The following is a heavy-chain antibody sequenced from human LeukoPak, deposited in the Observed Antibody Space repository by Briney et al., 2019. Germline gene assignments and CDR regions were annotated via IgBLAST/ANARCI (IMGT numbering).Heavy chain of an antibody. Sequence: GSGYSFTTXXXXXGRXMPGXXXXXXXIIYPGDSDTRYSPSLRGQVTISVDKSIRTAYLQWSSLKASDTAMYYCARLGRGIAAAGVDYWGQGTLVTVSS. CDR1: GYSFTTXX. D-gene: IGHD6-13*01. CDR2: IYPGDSDT. V-gene: IGHV5-51*01. J-gene: IGHJ4*02. CDR3: ARLGRGIAAAGVDY.